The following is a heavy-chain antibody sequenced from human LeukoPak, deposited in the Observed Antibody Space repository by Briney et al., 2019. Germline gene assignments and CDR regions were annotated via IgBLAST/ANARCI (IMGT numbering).Heavy chain of an antibody. V-gene: IGHV3-7*01. CDR2: IKKDGSEK. D-gene: IGHD3-22*01. Sequence: GGSLRLSCAASGFTFSIYWMSWVRQAPGKGLEWVANIKKDGSEKYYVDSMKGRFTISRDNAKNSLYLQMNSLRAEDTAVYYCAREGSDYYDQNWYFDLWGRGTLVTVSS. CDR1: GFTFSIYW. J-gene: IGHJ2*01. CDR3: AREGSDYYDQNWYFDL.